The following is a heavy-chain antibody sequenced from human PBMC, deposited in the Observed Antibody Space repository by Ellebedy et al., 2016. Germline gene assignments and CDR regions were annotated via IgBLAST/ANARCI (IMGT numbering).Heavy chain of an antibody. CDR2: ISSDGYRK. CDR3: ARNGGAPSAPFDY. V-gene: IGHV3-30-3*01. D-gene: IGHD3-16*01. J-gene: IGHJ4*02. Sequence: GESLKISCAASGFTFSHYAMHWVRQAPGKGLEWVALISSDGYRKSYADSVKGRFTVSRDNSKNTLYLEMNSLRPENAALYYCARNGGAPSAPFDYWGQGTLVTVSS. CDR1: GFTFSHYA.